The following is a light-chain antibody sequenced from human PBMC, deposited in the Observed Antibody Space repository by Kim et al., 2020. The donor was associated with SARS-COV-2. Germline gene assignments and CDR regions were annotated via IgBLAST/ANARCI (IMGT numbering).Light chain of an antibody. CDR2: DVT. V-gene: IGLV2-11*01. J-gene: IGLJ3*02. CDR3: CSYAGTYTWV. Sequence: QSALTQPRSVSGSPGQSVTISCTGTRKDVGNYNFVSWYQQHPGKAPKLMISDVTKRPSGVPDRFSGSKSGNTASLTISGLQAEDEADYFCCSYAGTYTWVFGGGTQLTVL. CDR1: RKDVGNYNF.